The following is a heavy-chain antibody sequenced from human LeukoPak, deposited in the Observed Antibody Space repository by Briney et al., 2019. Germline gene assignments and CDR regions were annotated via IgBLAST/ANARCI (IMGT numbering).Heavy chain of an antibody. J-gene: IGHJ3*01. V-gene: IGHV3-21*01. CDR2: INGESNYQ. CDR3: VREDGIVGITSAFDV. CDR1: GFTFSNYA. Sequence: KPGGSLRLSCAASGFTFSNYAMSWVRQAPGKGLEWVSCINGESNYQYYTDSVKGRFTISRDNVKNSMYLQMNNLRAEDTAVYYCVREDGIVGITSAFDVWGQGTMVTVSS. D-gene: IGHD1-26*01.